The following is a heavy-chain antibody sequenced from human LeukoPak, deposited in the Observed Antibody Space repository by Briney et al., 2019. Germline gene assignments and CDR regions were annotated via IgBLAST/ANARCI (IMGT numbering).Heavy chain of an antibody. CDR1: GGSISSGGYY. CDR2: IYHSGST. J-gene: IGHJ4*02. CDR3: ARSGVVVPAATFDY. Sequence: PSETLSLTFTVSGGSISSGGYYWSWIRQPPGKGLEWIGYIYHSGSTYYNPSLKSRVTISVDRSKNQFSLKLSSVTAADTAVYYCARSGVVVPAATFDYWGQGTLVTVSS. V-gene: IGHV4-30-2*01. D-gene: IGHD2-2*01.